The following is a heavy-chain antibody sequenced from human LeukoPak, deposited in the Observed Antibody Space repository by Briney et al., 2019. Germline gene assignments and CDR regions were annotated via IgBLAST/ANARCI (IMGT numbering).Heavy chain of an antibody. D-gene: IGHD6-19*01. Sequence: GGSLRLSCAASTFTFSSYGMHWVRQAPGKGLEWVAFIQYDGNKRYYADSVKGRFTISRDNSKNTLYLQMNSLRPEDTALYYCANTTYSSAWSPFDYWGRGTLVTVSS. V-gene: IGHV3-30*02. CDR2: IQYDGNKR. CDR3: ANTTYSSAWSPFDY. CDR1: TFTFSSYG. J-gene: IGHJ4*02.